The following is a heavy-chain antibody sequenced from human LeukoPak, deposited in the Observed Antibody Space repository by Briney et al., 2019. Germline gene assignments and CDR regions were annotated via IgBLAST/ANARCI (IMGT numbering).Heavy chain of an antibody. V-gene: IGHV1-69*05. CDR3: ARHTSLYCGGSSCYSFDY. Sequence: SVKVSCKASGGTFSSYAISWVRQAPGQGLEWMGGIIPIFGTANYAQKFQGRVTITTDESTSTAYMELSSLRSEDTAVYYCARHTSLYCGGSSCYSFDYWGQGTLVTVSS. D-gene: IGHD2-15*01. CDR2: IIPIFGTA. J-gene: IGHJ4*02. CDR1: GGTFSSYA.